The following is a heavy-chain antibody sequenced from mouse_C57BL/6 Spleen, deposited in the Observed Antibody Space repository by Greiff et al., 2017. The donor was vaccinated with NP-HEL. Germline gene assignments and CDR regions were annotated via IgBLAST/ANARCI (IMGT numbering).Heavy chain of an antibody. CDR1: GYTFTSYW. D-gene: IGHD4-1*01. V-gene: IGHV1-55*01. J-gene: IGHJ2*01. Sequence: QVQLQQPGAELVKPGASVKMSCKASGYTFTSYWITWVKQRPGQGLEWIGDIYPGSGSTNYNEKFKSKATLTVDTSSSTAYMQLSSLTSEDSAVYYCARANWGRNYFDYWGQGTTLTVSS. CDR2: IYPGSGST. CDR3: ARANWGRNYFDY.